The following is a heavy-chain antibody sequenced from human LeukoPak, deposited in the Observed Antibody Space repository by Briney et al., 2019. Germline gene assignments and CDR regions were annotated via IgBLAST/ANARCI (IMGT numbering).Heavy chain of an antibody. Sequence: PGGSLRLSCAASGFTFSSYEMNWVRQAPGKGLEGVSYISSSGSPIYYADSVKGRFTISRDNAKNSLYLQMNSLRAEDTAVYYCAREGLSSLGDMAFDYWGQGTLVTVSS. CDR1: GFTFSSYE. CDR3: AREGLSSLGDMAFDY. J-gene: IGHJ4*02. CDR2: ISSSGSPI. D-gene: IGHD3-16*01. V-gene: IGHV3-48*03.